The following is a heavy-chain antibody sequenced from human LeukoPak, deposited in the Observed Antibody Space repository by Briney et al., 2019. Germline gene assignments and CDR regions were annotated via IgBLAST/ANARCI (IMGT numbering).Heavy chain of an antibody. CDR3: GRAFPPLRTSSAGDL. D-gene: IGHD3-16*01. CDR2: ISGRSSHI. Sequence: KAGGSLRLSCSASGFSFSDWDMNWVGQAPGKGLEWVSAISGRSSHIYYGESVKGRFTISRDNAKNSLYLQMDSLGVEDTAVYYCGRAFPPLRTSSAGDLWGQGTLVIVSS. CDR1: GFSFSDWD. J-gene: IGHJ1*01. V-gene: IGHV3-21*01.